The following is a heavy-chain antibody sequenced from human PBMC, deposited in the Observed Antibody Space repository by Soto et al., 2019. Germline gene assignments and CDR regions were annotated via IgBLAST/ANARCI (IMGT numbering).Heavy chain of an antibody. V-gene: IGHV1-18*01. J-gene: IGHJ4*02. CDR2: ISAYNGNT. CDR1: GYTFTSYV. D-gene: IGHD2-15*01. Sequence: QVQLVQSGAEVKKPGASVKVYCKASGYTFTSYVISWVRQAPGQGLEWMGWISAYNGNTNYAQKLQGRVTMTTDTSTSTAYMALRSLRSDDTAVYYCARIVQGYSGLTLGGIDYWGQGTLVTVSS. CDR3: ARIVQGYSGLTLGGIDY.